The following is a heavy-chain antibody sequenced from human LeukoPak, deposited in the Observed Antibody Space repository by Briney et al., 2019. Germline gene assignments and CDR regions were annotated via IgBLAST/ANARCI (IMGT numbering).Heavy chain of an antibody. CDR2: IKQDGSEK. CDR3: ARAEGRFGEPHYYYGMDV. V-gene: IGHV3-7*04. Sequence: GGSLRLSCAASGFTFSSYWMSWVRQAPGKGLEWVANIKQDGSEKYYVDSVKGRFTISRDNAKNSLYLQMNSLGAEDTAVYYCARAEGRFGEPHYYYGMDVWGQGTTVTVSS. CDR1: GFTFSSYW. J-gene: IGHJ6*02. D-gene: IGHD3-10*01.